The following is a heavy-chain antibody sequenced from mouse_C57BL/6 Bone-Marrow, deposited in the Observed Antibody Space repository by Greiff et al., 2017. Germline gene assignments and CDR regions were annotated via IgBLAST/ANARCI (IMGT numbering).Heavy chain of an antibody. J-gene: IGHJ2*01. CDR2: IDPNSGGT. Sequence: QVQLQQPGAELVKPGASVKLSCTASGYTFTSYCMHWVKQRPGRGLEWIGRIDPNSGGTKYNEKFKSKATLTVDKPSSTAYMQLSSLTSEDSAVYYCARSPSGNYGSYYFDYWGQGTTLTVSS. CDR1: GYTFTSYC. V-gene: IGHV1-72*01. D-gene: IGHD2-1*01. CDR3: ARSPSGNYGSYYFDY.